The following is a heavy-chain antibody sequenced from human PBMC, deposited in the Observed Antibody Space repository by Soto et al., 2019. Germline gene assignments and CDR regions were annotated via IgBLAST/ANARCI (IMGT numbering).Heavy chain of an antibody. CDR1: GFTFSSYA. CDR3: ASPPETRITGTTFSPDQNWFDP. D-gene: IGHD1-20*01. V-gene: IGHV3-23*01. Sequence: PGGSLRLSCAASGFTFSSYAMSWVRQAPGKGLEWVSAISGSGGSTYYADSVKGRFTISRDNSKNTLYLQMNSLRAEDTAVYYCASPPETRITGTTFSPDQNWFDPWGQGTLVTVS. CDR2: ISGSGGST. J-gene: IGHJ5*02.